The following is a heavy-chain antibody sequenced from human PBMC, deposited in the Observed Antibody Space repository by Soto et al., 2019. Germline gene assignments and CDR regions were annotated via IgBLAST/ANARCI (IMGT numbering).Heavy chain of an antibody. J-gene: IGHJ4*02. CDR3: ARDQCFGGGRSCYYFDF. CDR2: ISKSDYT. D-gene: IGHD2-15*01. V-gene: IGHV3-21*01. CDR1: GFAFNNYG. Sequence: GGSLRLSCTVSGFAFNNYGINWVRQAPGKGLEWVSSISKSDYTYYSDSVKGRFAVSRDNAKSSVSLQMNTLRVEDTAVYYCARDQCFGGGRSCYYFDFWGQGTLVTVSS.